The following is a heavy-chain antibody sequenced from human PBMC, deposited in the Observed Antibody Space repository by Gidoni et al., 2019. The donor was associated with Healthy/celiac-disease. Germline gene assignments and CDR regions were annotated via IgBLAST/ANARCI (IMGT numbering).Heavy chain of an antibody. CDR1: GFTFSSYS. CDR2: ISSSSSYI. CDR3: ARLVATRLAYYFDY. D-gene: IGHD1-1*01. J-gene: IGHJ4*02. V-gene: IGHV3-21*01. Sequence: EVQLVESGGGLVKPGGSLRLSCAASGFTFSSYSMNWVRQAPGKGLEWVSSISSSSSYIYYADSVKGRFTISRDNDKNSLYLQMNSLRAEDTAVYYCARLVATRLAYYFDYWGQGTLVTVSS.